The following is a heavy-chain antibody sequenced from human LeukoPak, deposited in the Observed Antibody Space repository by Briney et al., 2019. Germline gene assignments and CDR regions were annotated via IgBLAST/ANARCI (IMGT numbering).Heavy chain of an antibody. J-gene: IGHJ4*02. D-gene: IGHD2-2*02. CDR1: GGSISSYY. CDR3: ARRPRYCSSTSCYKEGSVDFDY. CDR2: IYYSGST. Sequence: SETLSLTCTVSGGSISSYYWSWIRQPAGKGLEWIGSIYYSGSTYYNPSLKSRVTISVDTSKNQFSLKLSSVTAADTAVYYCARRPRYCSSTSCYKEGSVDFDYWGQGTLVTVSS. V-gene: IGHV4-59*05.